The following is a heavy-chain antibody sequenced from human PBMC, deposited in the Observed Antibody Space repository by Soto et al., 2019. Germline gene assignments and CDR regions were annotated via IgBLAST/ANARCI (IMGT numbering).Heavy chain of an antibody. CDR3: ARDNNWSFDX. J-gene: IGHJ4*02. CDR1: GFTSSSYW. Sequence: GGSLRLSFAASGFTSSSYWMHWVRQAPGKGLVWVSNICPDGSTTRDADSVKVRFTISRDNARNTLYLQMNSLRAEDTAVYYCARDNNWSFDXWGQGTLVTVSX. CDR2: ICPDGSTT. V-gene: IGHV3-74*01. D-gene: IGHD1-1*01.